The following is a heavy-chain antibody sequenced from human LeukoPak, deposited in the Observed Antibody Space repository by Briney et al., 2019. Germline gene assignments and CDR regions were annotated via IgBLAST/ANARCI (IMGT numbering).Heavy chain of an antibody. CDR3: ARERWYAFDI. Sequence: GGSLRLSCAGSGFTFSSYWMRWVRQAPGKGVEWVANINQDGSEKYYVDSVKGRFTISRDNAKNSLYLQMNSLRAEDTAVYYCARERWYAFDIWGQGTMVTVSS. CDR2: INQDGSEK. J-gene: IGHJ3*02. CDR1: GFTFSSYW. V-gene: IGHV3-7*01. D-gene: IGHD5-24*01.